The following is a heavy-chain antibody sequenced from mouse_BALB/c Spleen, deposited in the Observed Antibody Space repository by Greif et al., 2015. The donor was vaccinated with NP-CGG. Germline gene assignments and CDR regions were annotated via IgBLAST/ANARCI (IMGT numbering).Heavy chain of an antibody. CDR3: TSYYLRRGPYYFDY. CDR1: GFTFSSYT. CDR2: ISSGGSYT. J-gene: IGHJ2*01. D-gene: IGHD1-1*01. Sequence: EVKLMESGGGLVKPGGSLKLSCAASGFTFSSYTMSWVRQTPEKRLEWVATISSGGSYTYYPDSVKGRFTISRDNAKNTLYLQMSSLKSEDTAMYYCTSYYLRRGPYYFDYWGQGTTLTVSS. V-gene: IGHV5-6-4*01.